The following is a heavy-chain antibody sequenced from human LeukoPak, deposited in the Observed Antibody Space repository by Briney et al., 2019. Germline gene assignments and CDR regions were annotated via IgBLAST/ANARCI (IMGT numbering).Heavy chain of an antibody. CDR2: ISSSGSTI. CDR3: ARPRVVGAHDAFDI. Sequence: PGGSLRLSCAASGFTFSSYNMNWVRQAPGKGLEWVSDISSSGSTIYFADSVKGRFTISRDNAKNSLYLQMNSLRAEDTAVYYCARPRVVGAHDAFDIWGQGTMVTVSS. D-gene: IGHD1-26*01. J-gene: IGHJ3*02. CDR1: GFTFSSYN. V-gene: IGHV3-48*01.